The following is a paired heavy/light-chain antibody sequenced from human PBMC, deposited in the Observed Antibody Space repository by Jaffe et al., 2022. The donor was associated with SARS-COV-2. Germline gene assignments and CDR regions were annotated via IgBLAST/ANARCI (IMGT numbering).Light chain of an antibody. CDR2: LGS. J-gene: IGKJ3*01. CDR3: LQTLHTLT. Sequence: DFVVTQSPLYLSVTPGESASISCRSSQSLLHSNGYNYLDWYLQKPGQSPQILIFLGSNRASGVPDRFSGSGSGTDFTLKISRVEAEDVGVYYCLQTLHTLTFGPGTKVDIK. V-gene: IGKV2-28*01. CDR1: QSLLHSNGYNY.
Heavy chain of an antibody. CDR2: INLSGGAT. V-gene: IGHV1-46*02. CDR3: ALTSRHIMDGGVIIETLDP. Sequence: QVQLVQSAAEVRKPGASVKLSCKAAGYTLDTSYIHWVRQAPGHVFEWMGIINLSGGATNFAQKFQGRVTMTSDTSTSTVYMELNSLNSEDTAFYYCALTSRHIMDGGVIIETLDPWGQGTLVTVSS. J-gene: IGHJ5*02. CDR1: GYTLDTSY. D-gene: IGHD3-10*01.